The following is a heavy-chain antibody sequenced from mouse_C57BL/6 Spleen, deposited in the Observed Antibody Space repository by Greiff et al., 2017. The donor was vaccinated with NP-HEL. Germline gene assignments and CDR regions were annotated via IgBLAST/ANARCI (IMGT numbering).Heavy chain of an antibody. V-gene: IGHV14-4*01. J-gene: IGHJ4*01. CDR2: IDPENGDT. D-gene: IGHD2-4*01. Sequence: EVQLKQSGAELVRPGASVKLSCTASGFNIKDDYMHWVKQRPEQGLEWIGWIDPENGDTEYASKFQGKATITADTSSNTAYLQLSSLTSEDTAVYYCTTSDYDGGDYYAMDYWGQGTSVTVSS. CDR3: TTSDYDGGDYYAMDY. CDR1: GFNIKDDY.